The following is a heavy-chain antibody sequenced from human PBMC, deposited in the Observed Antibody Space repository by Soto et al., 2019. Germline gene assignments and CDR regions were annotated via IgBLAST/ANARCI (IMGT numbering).Heavy chain of an antibody. J-gene: IGHJ4*02. D-gene: IGHD3-16*01. V-gene: IGHV4-30-4*01. CDR3: ARAVYDNVWGTYEDY. CDR2: IYYSGST. Sequence: SETLSLTCTVSGGSISSGDYYWSWIRQPPGKGLEWVGYIYYSGSTYYNPSLKSRVTISVDTSKNQFSLKLSSVTAADTAVYYCARAVYDNVWGTYEDYWGQGTPVTVSS. CDR1: GGSISSGDYY.